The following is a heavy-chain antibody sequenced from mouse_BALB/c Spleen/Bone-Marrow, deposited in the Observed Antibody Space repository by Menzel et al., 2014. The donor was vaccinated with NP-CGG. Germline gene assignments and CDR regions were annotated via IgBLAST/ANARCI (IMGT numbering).Heavy chain of an antibody. D-gene: IGHD1-1*01. CDR1: GFTFSSFG. Sequence: EVMLVESGGGLVQPGGSRKLSCAASGFTFSSFGMHWARQAPEKGLEWVAYISSGSSTIYYADTVKGRFTISRDNPKNTLFLQMTSLRSEDTAMYYCARSGIGYYYGSNSYAMDYWGQGTSVTVSS. J-gene: IGHJ4*01. CDR3: ARSGIGYYYGSNSYAMDY. V-gene: IGHV5-17*02. CDR2: ISSGSSTI.